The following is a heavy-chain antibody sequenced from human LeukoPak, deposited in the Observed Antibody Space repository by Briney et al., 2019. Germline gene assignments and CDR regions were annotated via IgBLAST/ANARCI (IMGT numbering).Heavy chain of an antibody. V-gene: IGHV5-51*01. CDR1: GSNFTNYW. J-gene: IGHJ4*02. CDR2: IYPDESDS. CDR3: ARQRTVIPAAPSDY. Sequence: GESLKISCQGSGSNFTNYWILWVRQLPGKGLEWLGIIYPDESDSRYSPSFRGQVTMSADQSVTTAYLYWRSLKASDSAIYYCARQRTVIPAAPSDYWGQGTLVTVAS. D-gene: IGHD2-2*01.